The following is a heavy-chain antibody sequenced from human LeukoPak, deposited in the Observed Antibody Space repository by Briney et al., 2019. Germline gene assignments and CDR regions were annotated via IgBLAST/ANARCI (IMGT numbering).Heavy chain of an antibody. J-gene: IGHJ3*02. V-gene: IGHV3-53*01. CDR2: IYSGGST. Sequence: GGSLRLSCAASGFTVSDNYMSWVRQAPGKGLEWVSVIYSGGSTNYADSVKGRFTISRDNSKNTLYLQMNSLRAEDTAVYYCARSIEYCSRSSCYAAFDIWGQGTMVTVSS. D-gene: IGHD2-2*01. CDR3: ARSIEYCSRSSCYAAFDI. CDR1: GFTVSDNY.